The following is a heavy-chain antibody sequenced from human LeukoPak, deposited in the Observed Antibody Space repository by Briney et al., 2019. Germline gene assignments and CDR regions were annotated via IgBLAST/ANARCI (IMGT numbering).Heavy chain of an antibody. CDR1: GFTFSNSW. D-gene: IGHD2-2*01. CDR2: IKPDGSAQ. V-gene: IGHV3-7*01. CDR3: ACSTGGLGY. J-gene: IGHJ4*02. Sequence: PGGSLRLSCAASGFTFSNSWMSWVRQAPGKGLEWVATIKPDGSAQYYVDSVKGRFTISRDNAKNTLYLQMNSLRSEDAAVYYCACSTGGLGYWGQGTLVTVSS.